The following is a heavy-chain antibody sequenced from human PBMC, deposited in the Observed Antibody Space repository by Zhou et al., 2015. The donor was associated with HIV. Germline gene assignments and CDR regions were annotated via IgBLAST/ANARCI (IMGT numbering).Heavy chain of an antibody. Sequence: QVQLVQSGAEVKKPGSSVKVSCKASGGTFSSYAISWVRQAPGQGLEWMGGIIPIFGTANYAQKFQGRVTITADESTSTAYLELRSLRSDDTALYYCATHLGSAVFDYWGQGTLVTVSS. CDR1: GGTFSSYA. J-gene: IGHJ4*02. D-gene: IGHD1-26*01. V-gene: IGHV1-69*01. CDR3: ATHLGSAVFDY. CDR2: IIPIFGTA.